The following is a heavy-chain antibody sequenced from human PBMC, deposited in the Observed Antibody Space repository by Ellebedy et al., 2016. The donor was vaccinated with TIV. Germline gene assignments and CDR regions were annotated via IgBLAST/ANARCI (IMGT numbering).Heavy chain of an antibody. V-gene: IGHV4-59*01. D-gene: IGHD2-21*02. CDR2: VFHSGST. J-gene: IGHJ6*02. Sequence: SETLSLTCNVSGGSISNYYWSWIRLPPGTGLEWIGYVFHSGSTNYNPSLTSRVTMSVDTSKNQFSLRLTSVTAADTAVYYCAGDRVLRGGDPYSFYAMDVWGQGTTVTVSS. CDR1: GGSISNYY. CDR3: AGDRVLRGGDPYSFYAMDV.